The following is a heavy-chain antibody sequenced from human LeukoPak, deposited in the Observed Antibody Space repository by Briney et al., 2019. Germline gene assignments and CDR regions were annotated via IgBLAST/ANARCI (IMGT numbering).Heavy chain of an antibody. J-gene: IGHJ4*02. V-gene: IGHV3-30-3*01. CDR2: ISYDGSNK. CDR3: ARDGGYSGYDLNDY. D-gene: IGHD5-12*01. CDR1: GFTFGSYA. Sequence: PGRSLRLSCAASGFTFGSYAMHWVRQAPGKGLEWMAVISYDGSNKYYADSVKGRFTISRDNSKNTLYLQMNSLRAEDTAVYYCARDGGYSGYDLNDYWGQGTLVTVSS.